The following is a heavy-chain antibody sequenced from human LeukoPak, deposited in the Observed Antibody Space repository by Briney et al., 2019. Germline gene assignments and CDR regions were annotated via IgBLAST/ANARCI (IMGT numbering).Heavy chain of an antibody. CDR1: GFTFSNYA. D-gene: IGHD3-3*01. V-gene: IGHV3-23*01. CDR3: AKDGRTYYDFWSGYPYFDY. CDR2: ISGSGDST. Sequence: GGSLRLSCAASGFTFSNYAMSWVRQAPGEGLEWVSAISGSGDSTYYADSVKGRFTISRDNSKNTLYLQMNSLRAEDTAVYYCAKDGRTYYDFWSGYPYFDYWGQGTLVTVSS. J-gene: IGHJ4*02.